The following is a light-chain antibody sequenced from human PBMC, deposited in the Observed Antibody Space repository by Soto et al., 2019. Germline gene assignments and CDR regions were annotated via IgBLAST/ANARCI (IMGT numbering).Light chain of an antibody. CDR3: SSYTSSSTQYV. J-gene: IGLJ1*01. CDR1: SSDVGGYNY. V-gene: IGLV2-14*01. Sequence: QSALTQPASVSGSPGQSIAISCTGTSSDVGGYNYVSWYQQHPGKAPKLLIYDVSNRPSGVSNRFSGSKSGNTASQTISGLQTEDEADYYCSSYTSSSTQYVFGTGTKLTVL. CDR2: DVS.